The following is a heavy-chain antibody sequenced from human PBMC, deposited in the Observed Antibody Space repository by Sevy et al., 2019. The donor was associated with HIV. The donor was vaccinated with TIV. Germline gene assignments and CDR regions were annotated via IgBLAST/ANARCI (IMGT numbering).Heavy chain of an antibody. V-gene: IGHV3-30-3*01. D-gene: IGHD3-22*01. CDR3: ARDQGVTMIVVVTYYFDY. CDR2: ISYDGSNK. CDR1: GFTFSSYA. Sequence: GSLRLSCAASGFTFSSYAMHWVRQVPGKGLEWVAVISYDGSNKYYADSVKGRFTISRDNSKNTLYLQMNSLRAEDTAVYYCARDQGVTMIVVVTYYFDYWGQGTLVTVSS. J-gene: IGHJ4*02.